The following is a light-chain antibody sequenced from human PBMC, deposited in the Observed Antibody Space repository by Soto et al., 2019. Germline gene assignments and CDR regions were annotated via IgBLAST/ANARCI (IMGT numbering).Light chain of an antibody. J-gene: IGKJ2*01. CDR3: WQGLQTPYT. Sequence: DIVMTQSPVSLPVTPGDPASMSCRSDQSLLHSKGHNYLNWYLVKPGQPPQLLIYLGSNRASGVPDRFSGSGSGTDFTLEISRVEAEDVGVYYCWQGLQTPYTFGQGTKLEIK. CDR2: LGS. V-gene: IGKV2-28*01. CDR1: QSLLHSKGHNY.